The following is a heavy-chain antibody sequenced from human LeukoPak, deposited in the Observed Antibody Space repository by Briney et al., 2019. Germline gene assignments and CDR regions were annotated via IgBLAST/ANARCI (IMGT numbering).Heavy chain of an antibody. CDR1: GYTFTSYG. CDR2: ISTYNDNT. CDR3: ASTRYSSSWYAFDI. Sequence: ASVKVSCKASGYTFTSYGISWVRQAPGQGLEWMGWISTYNDNTVYAQKFQGSVTMTTDTSTSTAYMELRSLRSDDTAVYYCASTRYSSSWYAFDIWGQGTMVTVSS. J-gene: IGHJ3*02. V-gene: IGHV1-18*01. D-gene: IGHD6-13*01.